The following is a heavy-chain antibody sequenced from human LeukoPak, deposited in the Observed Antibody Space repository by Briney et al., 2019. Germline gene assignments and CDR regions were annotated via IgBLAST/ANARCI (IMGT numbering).Heavy chain of an antibody. J-gene: IGHJ4*02. D-gene: IGHD6-19*01. CDR3: ARGRGVGSGYSSGWYFY. V-gene: IGHV3-30-3*01. CDR2: ISYDGSNK. CDR1: GFTFSSYA. Sequence: GGSLRLSCAASGFTFSSYAMHWVRQAPGKGLEWVAVISYDGSNKYYADSVKGRFTISRDNSKNTLYLQMNSLRAEDTAVYYCARGRGVGSGYSSGWYFYWGQGTLVTVSS.